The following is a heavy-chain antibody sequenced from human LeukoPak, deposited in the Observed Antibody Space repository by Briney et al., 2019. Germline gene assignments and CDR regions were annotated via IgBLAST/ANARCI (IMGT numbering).Heavy chain of an antibody. V-gene: IGHV3-53*01. CDR1: GFTVSSNY. CDR2: ITSGGNT. CDR3: ARGRGYRDYDRPLDY. Sequence: PGGSLRLSCAASGFTVSSNYMNWVRQAPGKELEWVSVITSGGNTCYADSVKGRFTTSRDNSKNTLYVQMNSLRAEDTAIYYCARGRGYRDYDRPLDYWGQGTLVTVSS. J-gene: IGHJ4*02. D-gene: IGHD5-12*01.